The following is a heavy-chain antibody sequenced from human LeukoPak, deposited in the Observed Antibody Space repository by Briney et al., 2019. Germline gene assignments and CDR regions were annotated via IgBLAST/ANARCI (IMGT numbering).Heavy chain of an antibody. J-gene: IGHJ4*02. V-gene: IGHV3-11*04. CDR2: ISSSGSTI. CDR1: GFTFSDYY. CDR3: ARELRYFDNGPFVY. Sequence: GSLRLSCAASGFTFSDYYMSWIRQAPGKGPEWVSYISSSGSTIYYADSVKGRFTISRDNAKNSLYLQMNSLRAEDTAVYYCARELRYFDNGPFVYWGQGTLVTVSS. D-gene: IGHD3-9*01.